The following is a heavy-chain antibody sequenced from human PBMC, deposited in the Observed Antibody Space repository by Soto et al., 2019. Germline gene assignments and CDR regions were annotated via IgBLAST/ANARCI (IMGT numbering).Heavy chain of an antibody. CDR1: GGSISSHDYY. Sequence: QVQLQESGPGLVNPSQTLSLTCTASGGSISSHDYYWSWIRQHPAQGLEWIGYIHNSGITYYTPSLGSRVTISVDTSKNQVSLKLRAVTAADTAVDYCAGKQHALYYFDDWGQGTLVTVSS. CDR3: AGKQHALYYFDD. CDR2: IHNSGIT. D-gene: IGHD2-2*01. J-gene: IGHJ4*02. V-gene: IGHV4-31*03.